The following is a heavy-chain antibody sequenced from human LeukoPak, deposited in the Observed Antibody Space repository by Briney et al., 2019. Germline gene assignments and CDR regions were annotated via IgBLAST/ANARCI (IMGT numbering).Heavy chain of an antibody. D-gene: IGHD4-17*01. J-gene: IGHJ4*02. CDR1: GFTFSNYV. CDR2: IRYDGSNK. CDR3: TTVTQPYYGDYVLSDY. V-gene: IGHV3-30*02. Sequence: AGGSLRLSCAASGFTFSNYVMHWVRQAPGKGLEWVAFIRYDGSNKYYADSVKGRFTISRDNSKNTLYLQMNSLKTEDTAVYYCTTVTQPYYGDYVLSDYWGQGTLVTVSS.